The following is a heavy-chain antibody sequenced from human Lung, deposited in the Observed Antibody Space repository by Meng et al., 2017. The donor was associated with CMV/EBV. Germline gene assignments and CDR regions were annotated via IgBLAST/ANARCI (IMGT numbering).Heavy chain of an antibody. D-gene: IGHD2-2*01. J-gene: IGHJ4*02. CDR1: TFDSYA. CDR3: ARGGRYCSSTSCYYFGY. Sequence: TFDSYAISWVRQAREQGVKWMGGIVPIFGAKNYAKELQGGVTIATDESTSATYMELSRLRSEDTAVYYCARGGRYCSSTSCYYFGYWGQGTLVTVSS. V-gene: IGHV1-69*05. CDR2: IVPIFGAK.